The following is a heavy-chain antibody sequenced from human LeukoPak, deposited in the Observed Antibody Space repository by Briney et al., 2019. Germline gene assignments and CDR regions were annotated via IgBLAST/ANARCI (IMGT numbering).Heavy chain of an antibody. Sequence: GASVKVSCKASGYTFTGYYMHWVRQAPGQGLEWMGWINPNSGGTNYAQKFQGRVTMTRDTSISTAYMELSRLRSDDTAVYYCARAPPYDILTGYYHENWFDPWGQGTLVTVSS. J-gene: IGHJ5*02. CDR3: ARAPPYDILTGYYHENWFDP. CDR1: GYTFTGYY. V-gene: IGHV1-2*02. D-gene: IGHD3-9*01. CDR2: INPNSGGT.